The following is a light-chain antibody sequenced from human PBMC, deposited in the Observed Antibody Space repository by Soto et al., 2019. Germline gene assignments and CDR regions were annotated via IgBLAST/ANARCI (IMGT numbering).Light chain of an antibody. CDR2: DAS. V-gene: IGKV3-11*01. Sequence: ESVLTQSPATLSLSPGERATLSCRASQSVSSYLAWYQQKPGQAPRLLIYDASSRATGIPARFSGSGSGTDFILTISSLEPEDFAVYYCQQRSNWLTFGGGTKVEIK. J-gene: IGKJ4*01. CDR1: QSVSSY. CDR3: QQRSNWLT.